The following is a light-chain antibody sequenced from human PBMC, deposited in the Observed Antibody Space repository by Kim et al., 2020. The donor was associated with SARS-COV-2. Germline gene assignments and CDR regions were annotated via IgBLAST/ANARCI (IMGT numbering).Light chain of an antibody. CDR1: ERISSW. J-gene: IGKJ2*01. Sequence: DIQMTQSPSTLSASLGDRVTITCRASERISSWLAWYQQKPGKAPKLLIYKAYSLQAGVPSRFSGSGSGTEFTLTISSLQPDDIAHYYCQQNNSYNNFGQGTKVDIK. CDR2: KAY. CDR3: QQNNSYNN. V-gene: IGKV1-5*03.